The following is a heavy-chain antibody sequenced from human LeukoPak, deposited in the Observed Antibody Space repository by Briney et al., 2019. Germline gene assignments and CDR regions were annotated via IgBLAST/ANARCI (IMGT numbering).Heavy chain of an antibody. D-gene: IGHD1-26*01. CDR2: ISGSGGST. V-gene: IGHV3-23*01. Sequence: PGGTLRLSCAASGFTFSSYAMSWARKAPGKGLEWISAISGSGGSTYYADSVKGRFTISRDSSKNTLYLQMNSLRAEDTAVYYCAKVSSGSYYFDYWGQGTLVTVSS. J-gene: IGHJ4*02. CDR3: AKVSSGSYYFDY. CDR1: GFTFSSYA.